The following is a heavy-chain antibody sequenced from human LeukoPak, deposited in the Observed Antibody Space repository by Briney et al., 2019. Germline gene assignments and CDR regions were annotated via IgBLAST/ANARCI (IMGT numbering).Heavy chain of an antibody. CDR3: VRDLDWGAFDV. CDR1: GFHFSAHG. V-gene: IGHV3-23*01. D-gene: IGHD3/OR15-3a*01. Sequence: GGTLRLSCAASGFHFSAHGMNWIRQAPGKGLDWVSGISPSGDITYYADSVMGRFTISRDNRKSTVSLQMNSLRAEDTALYYCVRDLDWGAFDVWGQGRMVTVSS. J-gene: IGHJ3*01. CDR2: ISPSGDIT.